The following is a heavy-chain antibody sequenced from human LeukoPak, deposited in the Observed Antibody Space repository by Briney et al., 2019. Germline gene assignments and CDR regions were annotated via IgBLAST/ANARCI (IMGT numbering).Heavy chain of an antibody. V-gene: IGHV4-59*11. D-gene: IGHD3-22*01. J-gene: IGHJ4*02. CDR3: ARSRNFYDSSGFYDFDY. Sequence: KPSETLSLTCTVSGAAISGHYWSWIRQPPGKGLEWIGFMYYSGNTNYNPSLESRVAMSVDTSKNQFSLKLSSVTAADTAVYYCARSRNFYDSSGFYDFDYWGQGSLVTVSS. CDR2: MYYSGNT. CDR1: GAAISGHY.